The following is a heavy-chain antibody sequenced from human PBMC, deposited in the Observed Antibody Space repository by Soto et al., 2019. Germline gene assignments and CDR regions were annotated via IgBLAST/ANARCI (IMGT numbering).Heavy chain of an antibody. CDR2: IIPIFGTA. CDR1: GGTFSSYA. J-gene: IGHJ4*02. Sequence: QVQLVQSGAEVKKPGSSVKVSCKASGGTFSSYALSCVRQAPGQWIEGMGGIIPIFGTANYAQKFQGRGTINADESTSTAYMYLSSLRSEDTAVYYCARELVDDSRKNLDYWGQGTLVTVSS. V-gene: IGHV1-69*12. CDR3: ARELVDDSRKNLDY. D-gene: IGHD3-22*01.